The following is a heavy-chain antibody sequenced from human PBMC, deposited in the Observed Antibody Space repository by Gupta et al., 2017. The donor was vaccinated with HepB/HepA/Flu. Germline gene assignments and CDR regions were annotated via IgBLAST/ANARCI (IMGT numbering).Heavy chain of an antibody. J-gene: IGHJ6*03. CDR3: ARGALYCSSTSCSLTRYYYYMDV. D-gene: IGHD2-2*01. Sequence: QVQLVQSGAEVKKPGSSVKVSCKASGGTFSSYAISWVRQAPGQGLEWMGGIIPIFGTANYAQKFQGRVTITADKSTSTAYMELSSLRSEDTAVYYCARGALYCSSTSCSLTRYYYYMDVWGKGTTVTVSS. CDR2: IIPIFGTA. CDR1: GGTFSSYA. V-gene: IGHV1-69*06.